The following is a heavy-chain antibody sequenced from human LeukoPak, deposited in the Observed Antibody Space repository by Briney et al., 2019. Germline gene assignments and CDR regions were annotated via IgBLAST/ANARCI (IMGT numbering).Heavy chain of an antibody. V-gene: IGHV4-4*02. Sequence: SETLSLTCAVSGGSISSSNWWSWVRQPPGKGLEWIGEIYHSGSTNYNPSLKSRGTISVDKSKNQFSLKLSSVTAADTAVYYCARLVQLHYFDYWGQGTLVTVSS. CDR3: ARLVQLHYFDY. D-gene: IGHD1-26*01. J-gene: IGHJ4*02. CDR2: IYHSGST. CDR1: GGSISSSNW.